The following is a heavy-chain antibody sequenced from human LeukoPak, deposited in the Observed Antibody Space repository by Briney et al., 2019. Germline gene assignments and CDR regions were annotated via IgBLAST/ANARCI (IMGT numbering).Heavy chain of an antibody. Sequence: SETLSLTCAVYGGSFSGYYWSWIRQPPGKGLEWIGSIYYSGSTYYNPSLKSRVTISVDTSKNQFSLKLSSVTAADTAVYYCARQRRGGITMIVVVTGLIDYWGQGTLVTVSS. D-gene: IGHD3-22*01. CDR2: IYYSGST. V-gene: IGHV4-34*01. CDR1: GGSFSGYY. J-gene: IGHJ4*02. CDR3: ARQRRGGITMIVVVTGLIDY.